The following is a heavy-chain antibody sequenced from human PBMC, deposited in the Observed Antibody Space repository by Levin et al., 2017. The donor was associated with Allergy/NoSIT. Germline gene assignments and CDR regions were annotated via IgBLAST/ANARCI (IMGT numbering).Heavy chain of an antibody. V-gene: IGHV3-7*01. Sequence: QAGGSLRLSCAASGFTFSNYWMTWVRQAPGKGLEWVANIQQKQEDGSRKYYVDSVRGRFTISRDNAKNSLYLQMNNLRAEDTAVYFCVRDTSPDGGEDLYFDALDIWGQGTSVIVSS. CDR1: GFTFSNYW. CDR3: VRDTSPDGGEDLYFDALDI. D-gene: IGHD2-21*01. J-gene: IGHJ3*02. CDR2: IQQKQEDGSRK.